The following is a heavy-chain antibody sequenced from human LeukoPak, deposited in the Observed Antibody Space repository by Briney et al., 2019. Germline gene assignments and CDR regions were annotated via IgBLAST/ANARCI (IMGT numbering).Heavy chain of an antibody. V-gene: IGHV3-53*01. CDR2: IYSGGTT. Sequence: GGSLRLSCAVSGFTVSGNYMSWVRQAPGKVLEWVSLIYSGGTTYYADSVKGRFTISRDNSKNTLYLQMNSLRAEDTAVYYCARRAGGYSHPYDYWGQGILVTASS. CDR1: GFTVSGNY. D-gene: IGHD4-23*01. J-gene: IGHJ4*02. CDR3: ARRAGGYSHPYDY.